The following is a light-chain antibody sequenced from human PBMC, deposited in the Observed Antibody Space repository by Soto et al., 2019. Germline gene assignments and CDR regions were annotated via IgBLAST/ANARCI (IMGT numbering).Light chain of an antibody. CDR1: HSIDDN. CDR3: QQYNNWPRAT. CDR2: RTS. Sequence: EIVMTHSPATLSVSPGERATLSCSASHSIDDNLAWYQQKPGQAPRLLMFRTSTRATGFPARFSASGSGTEFNLTISSLQSEDFAIYHCQQYNNWPRATFGGGTKVDI. J-gene: IGKJ4*01. V-gene: IGKV3-15*01.